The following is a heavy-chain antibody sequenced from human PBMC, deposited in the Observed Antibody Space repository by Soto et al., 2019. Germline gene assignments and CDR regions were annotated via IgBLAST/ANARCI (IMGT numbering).Heavy chain of an antibody. Sequence: SETLSLTCTVSGGSISSYYWSWIRQPPGKGLEWIGYIYYSGSTNYNPSLKSRVTISVDTSKNQFSLKLSSVTAADTAVYYCERYGATPRYFDYWGQGTLVTVSS. J-gene: IGHJ4*02. CDR2: IYYSGST. D-gene: IGHD3-10*01. CDR1: GGSISSYY. CDR3: ERYGATPRYFDY. V-gene: IGHV4-59*08.